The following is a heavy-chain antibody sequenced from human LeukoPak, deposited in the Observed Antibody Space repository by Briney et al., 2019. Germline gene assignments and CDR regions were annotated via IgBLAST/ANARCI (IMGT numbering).Heavy chain of an antibody. Sequence: EASVKVSCKVSGYTLTELSMHWVRQAPGKGLEWMGGFDPEDGETIYAQKFQGRVTMTEDTSTDTAYMELSSLRSEDTAVYYCATAGEGGSHLDYWGQGTLVTVSS. J-gene: IGHJ4*02. CDR1: GYTLTELS. V-gene: IGHV1-24*01. CDR3: ATAGEGGSHLDY. D-gene: IGHD1-26*01. CDR2: FDPEDGET.